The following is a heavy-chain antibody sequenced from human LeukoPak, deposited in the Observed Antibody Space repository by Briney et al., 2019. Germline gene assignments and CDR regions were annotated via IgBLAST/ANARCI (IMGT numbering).Heavy chain of an antibody. CDR2: IKHDGSEK. Sequence: GGSLRLSCAASGFTFNTFWMSWVRQAPGKGLEWVANIKHDGSEKYYVDSVKGRFTISRDNAKNSLYLQMNSLRAEDTAVYYCARPYSISWELDSWGQGTLVTVSS. V-gene: IGHV3-7*01. J-gene: IGHJ5*01. CDR1: GFTFNTFW. D-gene: IGHD6-13*01. CDR3: ARPYSISWELDS.